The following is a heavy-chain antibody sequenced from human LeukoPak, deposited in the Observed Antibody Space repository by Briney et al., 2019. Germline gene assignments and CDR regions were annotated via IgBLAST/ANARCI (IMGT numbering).Heavy chain of an antibody. V-gene: IGHV3-48*03. CDR3: ARGTVAPNWFDS. CDR2: ISSSGSTI. J-gene: IGHJ5*01. CDR1: GFTFSSYE. D-gene: IGHD6-19*01. Sequence: GGSLRRACAASGFTFSSYEMNWIRQAQGKGLEWVSYISSSGSTIYYADSVKGRFTISRDNAKNSLYLQMNSLRADDTALYYCARGTVAPNWFDSWGQGTLVTVSS.